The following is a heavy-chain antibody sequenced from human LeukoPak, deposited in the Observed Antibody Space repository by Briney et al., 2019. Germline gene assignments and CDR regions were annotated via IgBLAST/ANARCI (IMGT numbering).Heavy chain of an antibody. D-gene: IGHD6-13*01. CDR3: ARDRIAAAGTDAFDI. Sequence: GASVKVSCKASGYTFTSYYMHWVRQAPGQGLEWMGWINPNSGGTNYAQKFQGRVTMTRDTSISTAYMELSRLRSDDTAVYYCARDRIAAAGTDAFDIWGQGTMVTVSS. CDR1: GYTFTSYY. CDR2: INPNSGGT. V-gene: IGHV1-2*02. J-gene: IGHJ3*02.